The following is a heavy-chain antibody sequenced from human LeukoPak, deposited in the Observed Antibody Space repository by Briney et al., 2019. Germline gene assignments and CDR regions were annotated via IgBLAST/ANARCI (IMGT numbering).Heavy chain of an antibody. J-gene: IGHJ6*02. V-gene: IGHV3-53*01. CDR2: IYSGGST. Sequence: GGSLRLSCAASGFTVSSNYMGWVRQAPGKGLEWVSVIYSGGSTYYADSVKGRFTISRDNSKNTLYLQMNSLRAEDTAVYYCARGPYYDILTGYYKNYYYYGMDVWGQGTTVTVSS. CDR1: GFTVSSNY. CDR3: ARGPYYDILTGYYKNYYYYGMDV. D-gene: IGHD3-9*01.